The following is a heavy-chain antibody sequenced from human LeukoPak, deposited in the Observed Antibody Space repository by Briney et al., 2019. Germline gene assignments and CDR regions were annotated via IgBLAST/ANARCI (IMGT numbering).Heavy chain of an antibody. CDR2: IIPIFGTA. CDR1: GGTFSSYA. J-gene: IGHJ6*03. D-gene: IGHD2-2*01. V-gene: IGHV1-69*05. Sequence: SAKVSCKASGGTFSSYAISWVRQAPGQGLEWMGGIIPIFGTANYAQKFQGRVTITTDESTSTAYMELSSLRSEDTAVYYCARDRGRIERMVVYYYYYMDVWGKGTTVTVSS. CDR3: ARDRGRIERMVVYYYYYMDV.